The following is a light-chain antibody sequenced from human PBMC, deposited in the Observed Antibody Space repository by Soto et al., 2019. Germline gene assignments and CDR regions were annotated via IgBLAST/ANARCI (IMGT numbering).Light chain of an antibody. V-gene: IGKV1-5*01. CDR1: QSISSW. Sequence: DIQMTQSPSTLSASVGDRVTITCRASQSISSWLAWYQQKPGKAPKLLIYDASSLESGVPSRFSGSGSGTEFTLTISSLQPDDFATYYCQQYNSYSIFGGGTKVDI. CDR2: DAS. J-gene: IGKJ4*01. CDR3: QQYNSYSI.